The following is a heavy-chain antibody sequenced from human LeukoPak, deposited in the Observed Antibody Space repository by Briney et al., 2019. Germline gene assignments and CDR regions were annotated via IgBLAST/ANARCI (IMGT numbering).Heavy chain of an antibody. V-gene: IGHV3-53*01. Sequence: PGGSLRLSCAASGFTVSSNHMSWVRQAPGKGLEWVSVIYSGGSTYYADSVKGRFTISRDNSKNTLYLQMNSLRAEDTAVYYCARGGRTAQFDYWGQGTLVTVSS. CDR2: IYSGGST. CDR3: ARGGRTAQFDY. J-gene: IGHJ4*02. CDR1: GFTVSSNH. D-gene: IGHD2-15*01.